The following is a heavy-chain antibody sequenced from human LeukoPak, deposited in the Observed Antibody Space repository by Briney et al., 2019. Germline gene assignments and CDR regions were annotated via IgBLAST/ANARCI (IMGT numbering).Heavy chain of an antibody. J-gene: IGHJ6*02. CDR3: AKIGLLVPAARDYYYYGMDV. CDR2: INPNSGGT. V-gene: IGHV1-2*02. D-gene: IGHD2-2*01. CDR1: GYTFTGYY. Sequence: ASVKVSCKASGYTFTGYYMHWARQAPGQGLEWMGWINPNSGGTNYAQKFQGRVTMTRDTSISTAYMELSRLRSDDTAVYYCAKIGLLVPAARDYYYYGMDVWGQGTTVTVSS.